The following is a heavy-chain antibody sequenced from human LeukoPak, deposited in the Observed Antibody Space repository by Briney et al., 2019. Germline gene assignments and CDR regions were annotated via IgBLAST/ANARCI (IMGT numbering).Heavy chain of an antibody. V-gene: IGHV3-23*01. CDR1: GFTFAGYA. Sequence: GGSLRLSCSASGFTFAGYAMSWVRQVPEKGLEWVSAVSDSGGSTYYADSVKGRFTISRDNSKSTLYLQMNSLRAEDTAIYYCAKEAVAAAGPFDYWGQGTLVTVSS. J-gene: IGHJ4*02. CDR3: AKEAVAAAGPFDY. CDR2: VSDSGGST. D-gene: IGHD6-13*01.